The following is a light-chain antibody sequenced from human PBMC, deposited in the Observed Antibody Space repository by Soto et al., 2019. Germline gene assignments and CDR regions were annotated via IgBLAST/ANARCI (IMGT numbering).Light chain of an antibody. J-gene: IGLJ2*01. V-gene: IGLV2-23*01. Sequence: QSVLTQPASVSGSPGQSITISCTGTSSDVGSYNLVSWYQQHPGKAPKHMIYEGSKRPSGVSNRFSGSKSGNTASLTISGLQAEDEADYYCCSYAGSSTPVVFGGGTKVTVL. CDR1: SSDVGSYNL. CDR2: EGS. CDR3: CSYAGSSTPVV.